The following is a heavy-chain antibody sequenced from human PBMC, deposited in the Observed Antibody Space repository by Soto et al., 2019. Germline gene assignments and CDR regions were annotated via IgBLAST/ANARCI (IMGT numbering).Heavy chain of an antibody. V-gene: IGHV4-30-4*01. Sequence: QVQLQESGPGLLKPSQTLSLTCTVSGGSISSGDYYWSWIRQPPGKGLEWIGYIYYSGSTYYNPSLKSRVTISVDTSKNQFSLKLSSVTAADTAVYYCARGFGRITISYNLFDTWGQGTLVTVSS. D-gene: IGHD3-3*01. CDR3: ARGFGRITISYNLFDT. J-gene: IGHJ5*02. CDR1: GGSISSGDYY. CDR2: IYYSGST.